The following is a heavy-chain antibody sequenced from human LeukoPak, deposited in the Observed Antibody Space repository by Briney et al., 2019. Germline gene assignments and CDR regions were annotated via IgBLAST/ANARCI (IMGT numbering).Heavy chain of an antibody. CDR1: GGSVSSYY. CDR3: ARWDSGSYFLDY. V-gene: IGHV4-59*02. J-gene: IGHJ4*02. D-gene: IGHD1-26*01. CDR2: IYYSGST. Sequence: PSETLSLTCTVSGGSVSSYYWNWLRQPPGKGLEWIGYIYYSGSTNYNPSLKSRVTISIDTSKNQFSLKLNSVTAADTAVYYCARWDSGSYFLDYWGQGTLVTVSS.